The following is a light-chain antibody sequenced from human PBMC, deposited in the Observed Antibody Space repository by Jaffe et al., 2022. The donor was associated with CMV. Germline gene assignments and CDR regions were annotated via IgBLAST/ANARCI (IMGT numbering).Light chain of an antibody. Sequence: QSVLTQPPSVSEAPRQRVTISCSGSTYNIGNNAVNWYQQLPGKSPKLLIYYDDQLPSGVSDRFSGSKSGTSASLAISGLHSEDEADYYCAAWDDSLNGVVFGGGTKLTVL. V-gene: IGLV1-36*01. CDR2: YDD. CDR1: TYNIGNNA. J-gene: IGLJ2*01. CDR3: AAWDDSLNGVV.